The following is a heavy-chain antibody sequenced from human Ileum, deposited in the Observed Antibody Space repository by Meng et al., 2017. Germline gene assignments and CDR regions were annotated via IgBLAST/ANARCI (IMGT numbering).Heavy chain of an antibody. J-gene: IGHJ4*02. CDR1: GGSGSSGSYD. Sequence: QEAGPRPVRLSETLSLVFPVSGGSGSSGSYDWSWIRQPPGKGLEWIGHIYYSGSTNYNPSLKSRVTISVDMSKNQFSLKLNSVTAADTAIYFCARSSTSPASYFFDYWGQGTLVTVSS. CDR2: IYYSGST. CDR3: ARSSTSPASYFFDY. V-gene: IGHV4-61*01. D-gene: IGHD6-6*01.